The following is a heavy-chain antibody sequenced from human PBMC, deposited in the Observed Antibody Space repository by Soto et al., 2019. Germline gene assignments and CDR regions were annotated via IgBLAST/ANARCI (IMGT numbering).Heavy chain of an antibody. Sequence: ASVKVSCKASGCTFTSYYMHWVRQAPGQGLEWMGIINPSGGNTSCAQKFQGRVTMTRDTSTSTVYMELSSLRSEDTAVYYCARDSQYSSSLNWFDPWGQGTLVTVSS. CDR2: INPSGGNT. CDR3: ARDSQYSSSLNWFDP. J-gene: IGHJ5*02. CDR1: GCTFTSYY. D-gene: IGHD6-13*01. V-gene: IGHV1-46*01.